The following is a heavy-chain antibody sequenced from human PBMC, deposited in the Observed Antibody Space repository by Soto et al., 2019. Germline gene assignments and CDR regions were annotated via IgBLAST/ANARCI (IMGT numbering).Heavy chain of an antibody. V-gene: IGHV4-4*07. CDR3: ARDPGYRSGSFGS. Sequence: XATLSLTCIVSGGSISGYYWSWIRQPAGKELEWIGRIYSDGTTNYNPSLKGRGAMSVDTSKKQISLKLTSVTAADTAMYYCARDPGYRSGSFGSCGQGVLVTVSS. J-gene: IGHJ5*02. CDR1: GGSISGYY. D-gene: IGHD5-18*01. CDR2: IYSDGTT.